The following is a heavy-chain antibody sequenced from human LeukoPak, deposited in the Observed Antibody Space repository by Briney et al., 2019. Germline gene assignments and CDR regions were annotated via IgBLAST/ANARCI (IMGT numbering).Heavy chain of an antibody. Sequence: GASVTVSCKASGYTFTGYYMHWVRQAPGQGLEWMGWINPNSGGTNYAQKFQGRVTMTRDTSISTAYMKLSRLRSDDTAVYYCARDERYDSSGYPFDYWGQGTLVTVSS. CDR1: GYTFTGYY. D-gene: IGHD3-22*01. CDR3: ARDERYDSSGYPFDY. V-gene: IGHV1-2*02. J-gene: IGHJ4*02. CDR2: INPNSGGT.